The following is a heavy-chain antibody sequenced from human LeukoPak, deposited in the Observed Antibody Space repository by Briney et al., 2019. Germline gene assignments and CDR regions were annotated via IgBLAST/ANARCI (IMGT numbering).Heavy chain of an antibody. CDR1: GFTFSYYA. CDR3: AKDRSPTGSYYGMDV. CDR2: ISNDGSKK. V-gene: IGHV3-30*18. D-gene: IGHD1-1*01. J-gene: IGHJ6*02. Sequence: GGSLRLSCAASGFTFSYYAMRWVRQAPGKGLEWVAVISNDGSKKFYIDSVEGRFTVSSDKSTDTLYLQMNSLRPEDTAVYYCAKDRSPTGSYYGMDVWGQGTTVIVSS.